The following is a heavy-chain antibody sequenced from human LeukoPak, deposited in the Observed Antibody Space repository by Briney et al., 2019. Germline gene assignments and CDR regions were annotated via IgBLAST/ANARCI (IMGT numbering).Heavy chain of an antibody. J-gene: IGHJ5*02. Sequence: GGSLRLSCAASGFTFSDYYMSWIRQAPGKGLEWVSYISSSGSTIYYADSVKGRFTISRDNAKNSLYLQMNSLRAEDTAVYYCARKVSSWYGVNWFDPWGQGTLVTVSS. CDR1: GFTFSDYY. CDR3: ARKVSSWYGVNWFDP. V-gene: IGHV3-11*04. CDR2: ISSSGSTI. D-gene: IGHD6-13*01.